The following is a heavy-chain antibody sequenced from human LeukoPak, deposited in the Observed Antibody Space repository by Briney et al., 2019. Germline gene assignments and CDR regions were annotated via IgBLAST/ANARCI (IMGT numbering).Heavy chain of an antibody. V-gene: IGHV3-23*01. Sequence: PGGSLRLSCAASGFTFSSYAMSWVRQAPGKGLEWVAAISGSGGSTYYADSVKGRFTISRDNSKNTLYLQMNSLRAEDTAVYYCAKASNDILTGYYSSWGQGTLVTVSS. D-gene: IGHD3-9*01. J-gene: IGHJ5*02. CDR3: AKASNDILTGYYSS. CDR1: GFTFSSYA. CDR2: ISGSGGST.